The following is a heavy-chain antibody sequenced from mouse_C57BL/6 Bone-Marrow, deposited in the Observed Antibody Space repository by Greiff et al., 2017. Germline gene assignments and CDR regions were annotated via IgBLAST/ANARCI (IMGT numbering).Heavy chain of an antibody. Sequence: VQLQQPGAELVKPGASVKLSCKASGYTFTNYWMHWVKQRPGQGLEWIGMMHPNGGSPDYNEKLKSEAKLSVDKSSRTAYMELSSLTSADSAVYYCARSYADDDYTMDYWGQGTSVTVSS. CDR2: MHPNGGSP. CDR3: ARSYADDDYTMDY. CDR1: GYTFTNYW. D-gene: IGHD2-2*01. V-gene: IGHV1-64*01. J-gene: IGHJ4*01.